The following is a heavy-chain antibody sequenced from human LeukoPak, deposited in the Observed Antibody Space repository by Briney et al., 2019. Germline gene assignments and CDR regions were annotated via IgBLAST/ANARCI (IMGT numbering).Heavy chain of an antibody. Sequence: SETLSLTCTVSGGSISSYYWSWIRQPPGKGLEWIGYIYYSGSTNYNPSLKSRVTISVDTSKNHFSLKLSSVTAADTAVYYCARYCSSTSCSNGYYYYYGMDVWGQGTTVTVSS. D-gene: IGHD2-2*01. CDR2: IYYSGST. CDR1: GGSISSYY. V-gene: IGHV4-59*01. J-gene: IGHJ6*02. CDR3: ARYCSSTSCSNGYYYYYGMDV.